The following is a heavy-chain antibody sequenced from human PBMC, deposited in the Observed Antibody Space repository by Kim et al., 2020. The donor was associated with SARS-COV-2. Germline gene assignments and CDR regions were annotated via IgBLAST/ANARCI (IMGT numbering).Heavy chain of an antibody. CDR1: GFTFSSYS. CDR2: ISSSSSYI. V-gene: IGHV3-21*01. CDR3: ARDLEYYGSGSYLY. D-gene: IGHD3-10*01. Sequence: GGSLRLSCAASGFTFSSYSMNWVHQAPGKGLEWVSSISSSSSYIYYADSVKGRFTISRDNAKNSLYLQMNSLRAEDTAVYYCARDLEYYGSGSYLYWGQGTLVTVSS. J-gene: IGHJ4*02.